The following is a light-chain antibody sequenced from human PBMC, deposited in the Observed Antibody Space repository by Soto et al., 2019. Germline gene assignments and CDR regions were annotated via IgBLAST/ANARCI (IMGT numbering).Light chain of an antibody. CDR2: ETN. V-gene: IGLV1-51*02. Sequence: QSVLTQPPSLSAAPGQKVTISCSGSGSNVGHNFVSWYQQLPGTAPRLLIYETNKRPSGIPGRFSGSKSGTSATLDIAGLQPGDEADYYCGTWDNNLSDVVFGGGTKLTVL. CDR3: GTWDNNLSDVV. J-gene: IGLJ3*02. CDR1: GSNVGHNF.